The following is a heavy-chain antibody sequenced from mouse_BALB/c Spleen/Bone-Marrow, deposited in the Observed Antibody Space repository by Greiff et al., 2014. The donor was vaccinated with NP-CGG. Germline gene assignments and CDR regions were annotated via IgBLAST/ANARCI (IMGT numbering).Heavy chain of an antibody. J-gene: IGHJ1*01. D-gene: IGHD2-1*01. V-gene: IGHV7-3*02. Sequence: EVKLQESGGGLVQPGGSLRLSCATSGFTFTDYYMSWVRQPPGKALEWLGFIRNKANGYTTEYGASVKGRFTISRDNSQSILYLQMNTLRAEDSATYYCARDKNYGSYWYFDVWGAGTTVTVSS. CDR2: IRNKANGYTT. CDR1: GFTFTDYY. CDR3: ARDKNYGSYWYFDV.